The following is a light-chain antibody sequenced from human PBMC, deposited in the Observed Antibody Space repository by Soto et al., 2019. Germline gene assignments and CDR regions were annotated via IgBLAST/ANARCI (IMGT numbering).Light chain of an antibody. CDR1: QRISTN. J-gene: IGKJ2*01. Sequence: EIVMTQSPDTLSVSPGERATLSCRASQRISTNLAWYQQKPGQAPRLLIYGASTRATGVPARFSGSGSETDFTLTISNLQSEDCAVYYCQHYNNGPPYTFGQGTKLEIK. CDR2: GAS. V-gene: IGKV3D-15*01. CDR3: QHYNNGPPYT.